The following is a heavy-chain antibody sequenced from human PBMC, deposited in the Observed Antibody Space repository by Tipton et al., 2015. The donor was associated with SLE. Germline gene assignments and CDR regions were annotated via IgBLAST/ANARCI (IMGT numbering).Heavy chain of an antibody. Sequence: TLSLTCPLSAGTISSYYWSWIRQPPGRGLEWIGYIFYTGSTNYNPSLKSRVTISVDTSKNQFSLRLSSVTAADTAVYYCARGAPLGFDYWGQGTLVTVSS. CDR3: ARGAPLGFDY. V-gene: IGHV4-59*01. J-gene: IGHJ4*02. CDR2: IFYTGST. CDR1: AGTISSYY.